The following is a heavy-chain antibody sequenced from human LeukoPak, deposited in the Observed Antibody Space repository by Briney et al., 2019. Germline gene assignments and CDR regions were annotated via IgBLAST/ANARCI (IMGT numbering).Heavy chain of an antibody. Sequence: SETLSLTCAVYGGSFSGYYWSWIRQPPGKGLEWIGYIYHSGSTYYNPSLKSRVTISVDRSKNQFSLKLSSVTAADTAVYYCARASGAFDIWGQGTMVTVSS. CDR3: ARASGAFDI. CDR1: GGSFSGYY. V-gene: IGHV4-34*01. CDR2: IYHSGST. J-gene: IGHJ3*02.